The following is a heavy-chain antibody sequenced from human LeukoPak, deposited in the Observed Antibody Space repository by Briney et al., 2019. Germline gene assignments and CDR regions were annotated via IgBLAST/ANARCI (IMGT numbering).Heavy chain of an antibody. Sequence: GGSLRLSCAASGFTFSSYWMNWVRQAPGKGLEWVGNIKPDGSEKSYVDSVRGRFTTSRDNTKNSLYLQMHSLRAEDTAVYYCAKGFGSSWYRGFDYWGQGTLVTVSS. CDR3: AKGFGSSWYRGFDY. J-gene: IGHJ4*02. V-gene: IGHV3-7*03. D-gene: IGHD6-13*01. CDR1: GFTFSSYW. CDR2: IKPDGSEK.